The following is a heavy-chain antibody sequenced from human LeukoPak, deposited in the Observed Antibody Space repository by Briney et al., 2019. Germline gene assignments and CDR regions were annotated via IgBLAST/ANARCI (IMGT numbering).Heavy chain of an antibody. J-gene: IGHJ5*02. CDR1: GFTFSSYT. V-gene: IGHV3-21*01. D-gene: IGHD6-6*01. CDR2: ISNNGNSI. CDR3: ARGGSEQFVRLWFDP. Sequence: GGSLRLSCAASGFTFSSYTMNWVRQAPGKGLEWVSSISNNGNSIYYADSVEGRFTISRDSAKNSLYLQMNSLGAEDTAVYYCARGGSEQFVRLWFDPWGQGTLVTVTS.